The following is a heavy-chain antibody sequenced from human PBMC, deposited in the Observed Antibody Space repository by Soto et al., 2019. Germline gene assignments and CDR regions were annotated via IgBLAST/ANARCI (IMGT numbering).Heavy chain of an antibody. D-gene: IGHD1-26*01. CDR1: GGSVSSGNFC. J-gene: IGHJ5*02. Sequence: SETLSLTCTVSGGSVSSGNFCWNWMRQPPGKGLEWIGYVFPSGSTNYNPSLKSRVTISVDTSKNQFSLRLSPVTAADTAVYYCARVPIVGDYGYGWFDPWGQGTLVTVSS. CDR2: VFPSGST. CDR3: ARVPIVGDYGYGWFDP. V-gene: IGHV4-61*01.